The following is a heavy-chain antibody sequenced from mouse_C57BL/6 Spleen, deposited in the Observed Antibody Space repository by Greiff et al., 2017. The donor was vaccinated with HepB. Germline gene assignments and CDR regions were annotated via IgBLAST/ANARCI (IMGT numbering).Heavy chain of an antibody. Sequence: VQLQQSGTVLARPGASVKMSCKTSGYTFTSYWMHWVKQRPGQGLEWIGAIYPGNSDTSYNQKFKGKAKLTAVTSASTAYMELSSLTNEDSAVYYCTRDYDYDRGAWFAYWGQGTLVTVSA. V-gene: IGHV1-5*01. J-gene: IGHJ3*01. CDR2: IYPGNSDT. D-gene: IGHD2-4*01. CDR1: GYTFTSYW. CDR3: TRDYDYDRGAWFAY.